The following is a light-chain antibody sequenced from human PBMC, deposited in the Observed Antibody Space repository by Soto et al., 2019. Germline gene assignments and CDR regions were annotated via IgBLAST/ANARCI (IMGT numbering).Light chain of an antibody. CDR1: SSDVGSYNL. CDR2: EGS. CDR3: CSYAGSSTSLEV. V-gene: IGLV2-23*01. J-gene: IGLJ2*01. Sequence: QSALTQPASVSGSPGQSITISCTGTSSDVGSYNLVSWYQQHPGKAPKLMIYEGSKRPSGVSNRFSGSKSGNTASLTISGLQAEDEADYYCCSYAGSSTSLEVFGGGTKLTVL.